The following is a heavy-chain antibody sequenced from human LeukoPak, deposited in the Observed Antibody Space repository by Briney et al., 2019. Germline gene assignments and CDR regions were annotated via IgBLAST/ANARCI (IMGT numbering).Heavy chain of an antibody. CDR1: GYTFTSYG. CDR3: AREADYYDSSGYYPYNWFDP. Sequence: ASVKVSRKASGYTFTSYGISWVRQAPGQGLEWMGWISAYNGNTNYAQKLQGRVTMTTDTSTSTAYMELRSLRSDDTAVYYCAREADYYDSSGYYPYNWFDPWGQGTLVTVSS. CDR2: ISAYNGNT. V-gene: IGHV1-18*01. J-gene: IGHJ5*02. D-gene: IGHD3-22*01.